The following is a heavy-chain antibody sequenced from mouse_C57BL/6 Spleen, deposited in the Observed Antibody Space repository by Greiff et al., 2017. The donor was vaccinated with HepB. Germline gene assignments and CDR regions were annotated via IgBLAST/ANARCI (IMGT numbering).Heavy chain of an antibody. CDR2: IDPSDSYT. CDR3: ASGVLRWYWYFDV. V-gene: IGHV1-50*01. Sequence: VQLQQPGAELVKPGASVKLSCKASGYTFTSYWMQWVKQRPGQGLEWIGEIDPSDSYTNYNQKFKGKATLTVDTSSSKAYMQLSSLTSEDSAVYYCASGVLRWYWYFDVWGTGTTVTVSS. J-gene: IGHJ1*03. D-gene: IGHD1-1*01. CDR1: GYTFTSYW.